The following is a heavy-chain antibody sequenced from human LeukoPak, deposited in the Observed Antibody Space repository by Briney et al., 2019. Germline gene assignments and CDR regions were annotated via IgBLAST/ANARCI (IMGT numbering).Heavy chain of an antibody. CDR1: GFTFSSYW. Sequence: HPGGSLRLSCAASGFTFSSYWMSWVRQAPGKGLEWVANIKQDGSEKYYVDSVKGRFTISRDNAKNSLYLQMNSLRAEDTAVYYCARVSVGGATTVGDFDYWGQGTLVTVSS. J-gene: IGHJ4*02. V-gene: IGHV3-7*04. CDR2: IKQDGSEK. CDR3: ARVSVGGATTVGDFDY. D-gene: IGHD1-26*01.